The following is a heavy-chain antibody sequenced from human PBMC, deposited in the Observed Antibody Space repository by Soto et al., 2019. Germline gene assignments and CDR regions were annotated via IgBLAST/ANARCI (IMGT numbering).Heavy chain of an antibody. CDR1: GYTFTGYY. V-gene: IGHV1-2*04. CDR3: AREGYGDYPLTRLGFSYMDV. D-gene: IGHD4-17*01. J-gene: IGHJ6*03. CDR2: INPNSGGT. Sequence: ASVKVSCKASGYTFTGYYMHWVRQAPGQGLEWMGWINPNSGGTNYAQKFQGWVTMTRDTSISTAYMELSRLGSDDTAVYYCAREGYGDYPLTRLGFSYMDVWGKGTTVTVSS.